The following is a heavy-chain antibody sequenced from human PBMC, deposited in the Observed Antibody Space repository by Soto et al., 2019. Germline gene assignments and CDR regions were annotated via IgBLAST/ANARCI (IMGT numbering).Heavy chain of an antibody. CDR1: GDSFSSSVL. Sequence: XATLSLTCAVSGDSFSSSVLYTCLSRHPGRGLVWIGEIYHSDTTNYAKSLKSRVTISLDNTMNHFSLRFHSATPAATAVYYYERYDRCSFDIWGQGTRVTVSS. J-gene: IGHJ4*02. V-gene: IGHV4-4*02. CDR2: IYHSDTT. CDR3: ERYDRCSFDI. D-gene: IGHD2-15*01.